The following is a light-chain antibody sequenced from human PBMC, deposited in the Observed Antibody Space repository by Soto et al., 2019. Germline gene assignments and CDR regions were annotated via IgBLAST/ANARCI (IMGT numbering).Light chain of an antibody. CDR2: IAS. CDR1: QSVSRCY. J-gene: IGKJ2*01. Sequence: EIVSTQSPGTLSLSPGEGATLSRRARQSVSRCYLAWYQQKHGQAPRLLIYIASSRTTGITDRFSGSGSATDFSLTISRRKLEEVAVYSCQQYGNSLYTLVQGTKLEIK. CDR3: QQYGNSLYT. V-gene: IGKV3-20*01.